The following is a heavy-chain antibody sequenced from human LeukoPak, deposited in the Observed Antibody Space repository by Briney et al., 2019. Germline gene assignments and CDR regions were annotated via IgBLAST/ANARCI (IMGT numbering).Heavy chain of an antibody. CDR2: TYYRSKWYN. Sequence: SQTLSLTCAISGDSVSSNSAAWNWIRQSPSRGLEWLGRTYYRSKWYNDYAESVKSRITFNPDTSKNQFSLQLTSVAPEDTAVYYCARGISWPLDYWGQGTLVTVSS. J-gene: IGHJ4*02. V-gene: IGHV6-1*01. CDR1: GDSVSSNSAA. CDR3: ARGISWPLDY. D-gene: IGHD6-13*01.